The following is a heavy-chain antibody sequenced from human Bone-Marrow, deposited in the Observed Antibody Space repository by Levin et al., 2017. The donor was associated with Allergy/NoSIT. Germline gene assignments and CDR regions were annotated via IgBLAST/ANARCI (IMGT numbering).Heavy chain of an antibody. CDR2: ISSSSRYI. J-gene: IGHJ3*01. CDR1: GFPFSSYS. CDR3: ARDRAGVAVAPPWAFDV. D-gene: IGHD6-19*01. V-gene: IGHV3-21*01. Sequence: GESLKISCVASGFPFSSYSINWVRQAPGKGLEWVASISSSSRYIKYADSMKGRFTISRDNAKNSVYLQINSLRGEDTAVYFCARDRAGVAVAPPWAFDVWGQGTLVTVSS.